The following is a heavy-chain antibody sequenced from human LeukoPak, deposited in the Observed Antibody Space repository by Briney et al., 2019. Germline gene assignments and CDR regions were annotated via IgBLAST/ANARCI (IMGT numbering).Heavy chain of an antibody. V-gene: IGHV3-11*03. CDR3: ARAMVRGVRYFDY. J-gene: IGHJ4*02. CDR1: GFTFSDYY. D-gene: IGHD3-10*01. CDR2: ISSSSSYT. Sequence: PGGSLRLSCAASGFTFSDYYMSWIRQAPGKGLEWVSYISSSSSYTNYADYMKGRFTISRDNAKNSLYLQMNSLRAEDTAVYYCARAMVRGVRYFDYWGQGTLVTVSS.